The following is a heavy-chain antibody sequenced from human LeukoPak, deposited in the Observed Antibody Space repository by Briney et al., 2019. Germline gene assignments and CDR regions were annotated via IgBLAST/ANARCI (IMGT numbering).Heavy chain of an antibody. CDR3: ARVGGYSSSWDFDY. V-gene: IGHV3-48*01. Sequence: GSLSLSCAASGFTFSSYSMNWVRQAPGKGLEWVSYISSSSSTIYYADSVKGRFTISRDNAKNSLYLQMNSLRAEDTAVYYCARVGGYSSSWDFDYWGQGTLVTVSS. CDR2: ISSSSSTI. D-gene: IGHD6-13*01. CDR1: GFTFSSYS. J-gene: IGHJ4*02.